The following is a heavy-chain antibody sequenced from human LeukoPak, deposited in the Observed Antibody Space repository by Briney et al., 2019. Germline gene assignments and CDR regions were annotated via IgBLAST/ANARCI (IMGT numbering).Heavy chain of an antibody. CDR1: GGYISNF. Sequence: NPSETLSLTCTVFGGYISNFWGWIRQPPGKGLEWIGSIHYTGNTYYNASLKSRVTMSVATSKNQFSLKLISMTAAATSVYYCARHFSLGAFDIWGQGTMVSVSS. CDR2: IHYTGNT. J-gene: IGHJ3*02. V-gene: IGHV4-39*01. D-gene: IGHD3-16*01. CDR3: ARHFSLGAFDI.